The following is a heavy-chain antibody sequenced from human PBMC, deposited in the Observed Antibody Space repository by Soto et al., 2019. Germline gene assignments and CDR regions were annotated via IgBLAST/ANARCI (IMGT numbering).Heavy chain of an antibody. CDR1: GGSMNTYY. V-gene: IGHV4-59*01. D-gene: IGHD2-2*01. CDR2: IYHSGIT. Sequence: PSETLSLTCTVSGGSMNTYYWSWIRQPPGKGLEWIGYIYHSGITNYNPSLKSRVTILVDTSKNQFSLQLTSVTAVDTAAYLCARGSTRFDPWGQGTLVTVSS. J-gene: IGHJ5*02. CDR3: ARGSTRFDP.